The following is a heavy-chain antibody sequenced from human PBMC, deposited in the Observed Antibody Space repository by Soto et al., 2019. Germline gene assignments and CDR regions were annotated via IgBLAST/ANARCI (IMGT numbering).Heavy chain of an antibody. J-gene: IGHJ4*02. Sequence: EVQLLESGGGLVQPGGSLRLSCAASGFTFSSYAMSWVRQAPGKGLEWVSAISGSGGSTYYADSVKGRFTISRDNSKNTLYLQMNSLRAEDTTVYYCAKYYDFWNGYPFTPLDTKYYFDYWGQGTLVTVSS. CDR1: GFTFSSYA. CDR2: ISGSGGST. V-gene: IGHV3-23*01. D-gene: IGHD3-3*01. CDR3: AKYYDFWNGYPFTPLDTKYYFDY.